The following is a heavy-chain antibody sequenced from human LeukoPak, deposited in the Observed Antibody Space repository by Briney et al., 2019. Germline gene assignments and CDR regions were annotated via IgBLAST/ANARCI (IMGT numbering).Heavy chain of an antibody. CDR3: AKSLPGFDY. Sequence: GGSLRLSCAASGFTFSSYATSWVGQAPGKGLEWVAAISGSGGSTYYADSVKGRFTISRDNSENTLYLQMNSLRAEDTAVYYCAKSLPGFDYWGQGTLVTVSS. CDR1: GFTFSSYA. J-gene: IGHJ4*02. CDR2: ISGSGGST. V-gene: IGHV3-23*01.